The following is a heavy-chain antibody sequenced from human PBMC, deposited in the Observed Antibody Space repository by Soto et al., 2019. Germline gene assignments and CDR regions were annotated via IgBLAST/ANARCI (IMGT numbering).Heavy chain of an antibody. CDR2: ISSSGSTI. Sequence: QVQLVESGGGLVKPGGSLRLSCAASGFTFSDYYMSWIRQAPGKGLEWVSYISSSGSTIYYADSVKGRFTISRDNAKNSLYLQMNSLRAEDTAVYSCARDINLYDSWSGYIDAFGIWGQGTMVTVSS. V-gene: IGHV3-11*01. CDR3: ARDINLYDSWSGYIDAFGI. CDR1: GFTFSDYY. J-gene: IGHJ3*02. D-gene: IGHD3-3*01.